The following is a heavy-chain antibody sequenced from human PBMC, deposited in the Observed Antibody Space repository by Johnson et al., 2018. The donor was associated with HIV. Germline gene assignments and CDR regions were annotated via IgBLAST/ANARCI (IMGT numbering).Heavy chain of an antibody. D-gene: IGHD3-22*01. J-gene: IGHJ3*01. Sequence: VQLVESGGGFVQPGRSLRLSCAASGFTFDDYAMHWVRQAPGKGLEWVSGISWNSGSIAYADSVKGRCTISIDNAKKSLYLQMNSLRAEDTALYYCAKGLRRITMIVVAWGQGTMVTVSS. CDR3: AKGLRRITMIVVA. V-gene: IGHV3-9*01. CDR1: GFTFDDYA. CDR2: ISWNSGSI.